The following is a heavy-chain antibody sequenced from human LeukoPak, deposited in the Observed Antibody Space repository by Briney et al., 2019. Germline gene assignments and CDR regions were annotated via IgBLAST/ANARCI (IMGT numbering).Heavy chain of an antibody. V-gene: IGHV1-69*04. CDR3: TSDDXYVDTARGFDY. Sequence: ASVTVSCTASGDTFNNYGISWVRQAPGQGLEWMGRIIPILGITKYAQKFQDRLTITADKSTSTAYLDLSSLKSEETAVYFCTSDDXYVDTARGFDYWGQGTLVTVSS. CDR2: IIPILGIT. D-gene: IGHD5-18*01. CDR1: GDTFNNYG. J-gene: IGHJ4*02.